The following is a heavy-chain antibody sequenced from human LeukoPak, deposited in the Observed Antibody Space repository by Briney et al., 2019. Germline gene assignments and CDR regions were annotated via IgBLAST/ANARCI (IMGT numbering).Heavy chain of an antibody. CDR3: ARAGGTYYGIAFDI. Sequence: GGSLRLSCAASGFTFSNYDMHWVRQATGKGLEWVSAIDTAGDTYYPGSVKGRFTISRENAKNSLYLQMNSLRAEDTAVYYCARAGGTYYGIAFDIWGQGTMVTVSS. J-gene: IGHJ3*02. V-gene: IGHV3-13*01. D-gene: IGHD1-26*01. CDR2: IDTAGDT. CDR1: GFTFSNYD.